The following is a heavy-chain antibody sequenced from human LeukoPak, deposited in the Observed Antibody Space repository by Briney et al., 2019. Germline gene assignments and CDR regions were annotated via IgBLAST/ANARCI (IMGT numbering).Heavy chain of an antibody. Sequence: SSETLSLTCAVYGGSFSGYYWSWIRQPPGKGLEWIGEINHSGSTNYNPSLKSRVTISVDTSKNQFSLKLSSVTAADTAVYYCARDSPPRTGIAAAASGLDYWGQGTLVTVSS. V-gene: IGHV4-34*01. CDR1: GGSFSGYY. CDR2: INHSGST. CDR3: ARDSPPRTGIAAAASGLDY. J-gene: IGHJ4*02. D-gene: IGHD6-13*01.